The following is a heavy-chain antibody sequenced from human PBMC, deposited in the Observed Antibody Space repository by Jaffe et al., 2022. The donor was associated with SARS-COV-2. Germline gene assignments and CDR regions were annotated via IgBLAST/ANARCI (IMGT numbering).Heavy chain of an antibody. V-gene: IGHV3-21*01. D-gene: IGHD3-10*01. CDR3: ARDLGRGSGSAPGY. Sequence: EVQLVESGGGLVKPGGSLRLSCAASGFTFSSYSMNWVRQAPGKGLEWVSSISSSSSYIYYADSVKGRFTISRDNAKNSLYLQMNSLRAEDTAVYYCARDLGRGSGSAPGYWGQGTLVTVSS. J-gene: IGHJ4*02. CDR2: ISSSSSYI. CDR1: GFTFSSYS.